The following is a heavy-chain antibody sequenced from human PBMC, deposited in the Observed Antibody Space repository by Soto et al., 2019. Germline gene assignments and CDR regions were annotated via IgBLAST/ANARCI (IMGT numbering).Heavy chain of an antibody. Sequence: EVQLLESGGGLVQPGGSLRLSCAASGFTFSSYAMSWVRQAPGKGLEWVSAISGSGGSTYYADSVKGRFTISRDNSKNPLYLQMNSLRAEDTAVYYCAKVPRYSGYATLFDYWGQGTLVTVSS. D-gene: IGHD5-12*01. CDR2: ISGSGGST. V-gene: IGHV3-23*01. CDR3: AKVPRYSGYATLFDY. CDR1: GFTFSSYA. J-gene: IGHJ4*02.